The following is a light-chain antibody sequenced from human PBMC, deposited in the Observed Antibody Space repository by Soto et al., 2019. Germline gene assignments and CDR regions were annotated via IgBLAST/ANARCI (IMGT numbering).Light chain of an antibody. Sequence: EVVLTQSPAILSLSPGERATLSCRASQSVSVNFAWYQQKPGQAPRPLIYSASDRAPGIPARFSGSGSGTDFTLTISSLEPEDFAVYYCQQYGSSPWTFGQGTKVEIK. CDR1: QSVSVN. J-gene: IGKJ1*01. V-gene: IGKV3-11*01. CDR2: SAS. CDR3: QQYGSSPWT.